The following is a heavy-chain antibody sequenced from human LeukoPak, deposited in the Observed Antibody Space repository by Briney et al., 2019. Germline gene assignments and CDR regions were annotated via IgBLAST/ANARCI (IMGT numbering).Heavy chain of an antibody. CDR3: ARREVYYYYGMDV. J-gene: IGHJ6*02. CDR2: IYYSGST. CDR1: GDSISSSSYY. Sequence: SETLSLTCTVSGDSISSSSYYWGWIRQPPGKGLEWIGSIYYSGSTYYNPSLKSRVTISVDTSKNQFSLKLSSVTAADTAVYYCARREVYYYYGMDVWGQGTTVTVSS. V-gene: IGHV4-39*01.